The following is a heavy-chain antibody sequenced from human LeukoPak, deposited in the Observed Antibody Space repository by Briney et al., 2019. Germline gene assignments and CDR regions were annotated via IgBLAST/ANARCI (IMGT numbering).Heavy chain of an antibody. CDR1: GGTFSSYA. Sequence: ASVKVSCKASGGTFSSYAISWVRQAPGQGLEWMGRIIPILGIANYAQKFQGRVTITADKSTSTAYMELSSLRSEDTAVYYCATTPYDSSGYPLYYFDYWGQGTLVTVSS. CDR2: IIPILGIA. CDR3: ATTPYDSSGYPLYYFDY. J-gene: IGHJ4*02. D-gene: IGHD3-22*01. V-gene: IGHV1-69*04.